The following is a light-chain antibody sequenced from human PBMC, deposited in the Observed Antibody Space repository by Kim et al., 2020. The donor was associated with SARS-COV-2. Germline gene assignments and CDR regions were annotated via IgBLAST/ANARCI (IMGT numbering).Light chain of an antibody. CDR1: QSVSRSF. Sequence: IVLTQSPGTLSLSPGERATLSCRASQSVSRSFLGWYQQKPGQAPRLLIYGASKRATGIPDRFSGSGSGTDFTLTITRLEPEDFAVYYCQQYGGSPPEVTFGPGTKVDIK. J-gene: IGKJ3*01. CDR2: GAS. V-gene: IGKV3-20*01. CDR3: QQYGGSPPEVT.